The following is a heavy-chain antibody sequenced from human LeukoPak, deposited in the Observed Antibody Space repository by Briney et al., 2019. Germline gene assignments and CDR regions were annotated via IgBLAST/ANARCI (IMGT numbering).Heavy chain of an antibody. D-gene: IGHD6-6*01. CDR2: IILIFGTA. J-gene: IGHJ4*02. CDR3: ARPESSSSTAEV. V-gene: IGHV1-69*06. CDR1: GGTFTSYA. Sequence: SVKVSCKASGGTFTSYAISWVRHAPGQGLEWMVGIILIFGTANYAQKLQGRVTITADKSTSTAYMEMSSLRSQDTPVYYCARPESSSSTAEVWGQGTLVTISS.